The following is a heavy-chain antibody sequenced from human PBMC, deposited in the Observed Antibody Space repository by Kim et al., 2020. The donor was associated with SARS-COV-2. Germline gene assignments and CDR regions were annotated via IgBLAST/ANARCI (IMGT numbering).Heavy chain of an antibody. CDR2: IYSGGSST. J-gene: IGHJ6*02. V-gene: IGHV3-23*03. CDR1: GFTFSSYA. CDR3: AKDSGDPKYYYYGMDV. Sequence: GGSLRLSCAASGFTFSSYAMSWVRQAPGKGLEWVSVIYSGGSSTYYADSVKGRFTISRDNSKNTLYLQMNSLRAEDTAVYYCAKDSGDPKYYYYGMDVWGQGTTVTVSS.